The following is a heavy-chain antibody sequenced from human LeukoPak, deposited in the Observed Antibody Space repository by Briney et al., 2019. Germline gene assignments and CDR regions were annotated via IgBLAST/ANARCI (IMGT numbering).Heavy chain of an antibody. Sequence: GGSLRLSCAASGFTFNNYAMSWVRQAPGKGLEWVSAILGSGRSAYYADSVKGRFTISRDNSKNTLYLQMNSLRAEDTAVYYCAKESADDIVVVPAARLYYFDYWGQGTLVTVSS. J-gene: IGHJ4*02. V-gene: IGHV3-23*01. CDR3: AKESADDIVVVPAARLYYFDY. CDR1: GFTFNNYA. D-gene: IGHD2-2*01. CDR2: ILGSGRSA.